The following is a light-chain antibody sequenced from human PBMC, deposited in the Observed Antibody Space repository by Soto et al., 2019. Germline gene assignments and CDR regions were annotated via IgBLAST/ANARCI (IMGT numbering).Light chain of an antibody. CDR3: SSYAGSNEFPYA. J-gene: IGLJ1*01. CDR2: EVS. V-gene: IGLV2-8*01. CDR1: SSDVGGYNY. Sequence: QSVLTQPPSASGSPGQSVTISCTGTSSDVGGYNYVSWYQQHPGKAPKLMIYEVSKRPSGGPDRFSGSKSGNTASLTVSGLQAEYEADYYCSSYAGSNEFPYAFGTGTKQTVL.